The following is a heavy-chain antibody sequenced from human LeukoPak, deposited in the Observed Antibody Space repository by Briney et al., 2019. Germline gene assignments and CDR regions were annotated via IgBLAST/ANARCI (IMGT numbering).Heavy chain of an antibody. CDR2: ISSSSSTI. V-gene: IGHV3-48*01. Sequence: GGSLRLSCAASGFTFSSYSMNWVRQAPGKGLEWVSYISSSSSTIYYADSVKGRFTISRDNAKNSLYLQMNSLRAEDTAVYYCARGLKGYGSGSYYIGHSLDYWGQGTLVTVSS. CDR3: ARGLKGYGSGSYYIGHSLDY. CDR1: GFTFSSYS. J-gene: IGHJ4*02. D-gene: IGHD3-10*01.